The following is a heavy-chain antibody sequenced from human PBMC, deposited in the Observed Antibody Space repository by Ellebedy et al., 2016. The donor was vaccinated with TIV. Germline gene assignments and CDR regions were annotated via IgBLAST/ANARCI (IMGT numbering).Heavy chain of an antibody. J-gene: IGHJ4*02. Sequence: GGSLRLXXAVSGFSFRTYAMHWVRQASGKGLEWVAVISYDGSNKYYADSVKGRFTISRDNSKNTLYLQMNSLRVEDTAVYYCASPSYCSGDTCTSLFDYWGQGTLVTVSS. V-gene: IGHV3-30-3*01. CDR2: ISYDGSNK. CDR3: ASPSYCSGDTCTSLFDY. D-gene: IGHD2-15*01. CDR1: GFSFRTYA.